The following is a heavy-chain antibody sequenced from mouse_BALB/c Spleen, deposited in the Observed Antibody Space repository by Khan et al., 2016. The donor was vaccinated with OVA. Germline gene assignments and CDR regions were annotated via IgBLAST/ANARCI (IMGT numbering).Heavy chain of an antibody. CDR3: ARSGLRWDFDY. Sequence: QVQLKESGAELAKPGASVKMSCKASGYTFINYWIPWIKQRPGQGLEWIGYINPSTGYTEYNQNFKDKATLTADKSSSTAYMQLSSLTSEDSTVCYCARSGLRWDFDYWGQGTTLTVSS. J-gene: IGHJ2*01. V-gene: IGHV1-7*01. CDR2: INPSTGYT. CDR1: GYTFINYW. D-gene: IGHD1-1*01.